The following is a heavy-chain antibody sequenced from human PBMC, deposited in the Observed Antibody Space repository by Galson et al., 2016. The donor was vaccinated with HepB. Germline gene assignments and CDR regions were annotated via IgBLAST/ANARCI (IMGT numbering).Heavy chain of an antibody. Sequence: SLRLSCAASGFTFSTYSMNWVRQAPGKGLEWVSYIGSGSTTIYYAGSVKGRFTLSRDNAKNSLYLQMNSLRDDDTAVYYCARDGGQQVVRWERLRKVYYYYPMDVWGQGTTVTVSS. CDR1: GFTFSTYS. J-gene: IGHJ6*02. V-gene: IGHV3-48*02. CDR2: IGSGSTTI. D-gene: IGHD6-13*01. CDR3: ARDGGQQVVRWERLRKVYYYYPMDV.